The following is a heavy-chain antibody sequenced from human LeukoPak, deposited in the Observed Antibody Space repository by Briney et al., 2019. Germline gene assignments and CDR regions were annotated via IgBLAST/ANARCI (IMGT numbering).Heavy chain of an antibody. Sequence: ASVKVSCKVSGYTLTELSMHWVRQAPGKGLEWMGGFDPEDGETIYAQKFQGRVTMTEDTSTDTAYMELSSLRSEDTAVYYYATDSIAAAGTWGYYYYGMDVWGKGTTVTVSS. CDR1: GYTLTELS. CDR3: ATDSIAAAGTWGYYYYGMDV. V-gene: IGHV1-24*01. J-gene: IGHJ6*04. D-gene: IGHD6-13*01. CDR2: FDPEDGET.